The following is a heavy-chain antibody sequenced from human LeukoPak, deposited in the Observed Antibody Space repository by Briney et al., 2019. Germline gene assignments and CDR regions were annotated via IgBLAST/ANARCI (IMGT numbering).Heavy chain of an antibody. Sequence: SVKVSCKASGGTFSSYTISWVRQAPGQGLAWMGRIIPILGIANYAQKFQGRVTITADKSTSTAYMELSSLRSEDTAVYYCARVGDYYDSSGYYSDYWGQGTLVTVSS. D-gene: IGHD3-22*01. CDR3: ARVGDYYDSSGYYSDY. J-gene: IGHJ4*02. V-gene: IGHV1-69*02. CDR1: GGTFSSYT. CDR2: IIPILGIA.